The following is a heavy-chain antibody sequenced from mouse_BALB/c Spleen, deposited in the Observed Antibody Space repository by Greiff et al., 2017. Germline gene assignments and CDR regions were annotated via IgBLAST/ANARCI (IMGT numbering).Heavy chain of an antibody. Sequence: QVQLKQSGPELVKPGASVKISCKASGYAFSSSWMNWVKQRPGQGLEWIGRIYPGDGDTNYNGKFKGKATLTADKSSSTAYMQLSSLTSVDSAVYFCARWDHYYGYWYFDVWGAGTTVTVSS. V-gene: IGHV1-82*01. CDR1: GYAFSSSW. D-gene: IGHD1-2*01. CDR2: IYPGDGDT. J-gene: IGHJ1*01. CDR3: ARWDHYYGYWYFDV.